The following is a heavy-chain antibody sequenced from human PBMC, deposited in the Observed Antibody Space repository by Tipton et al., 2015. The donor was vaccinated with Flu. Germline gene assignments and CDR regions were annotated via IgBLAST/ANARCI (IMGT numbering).Heavy chain of an antibody. V-gene: IGHV3-74*01. Sequence: GSLRLSCAASGFTFSSYWMHWVRQAPGKGLVWVSRIKRDGSSTDYADSVKGRFTVSRDNAKNTLYLQMNSLRAEDTAVYYCVRPGDSSGYFGYWGQGILVTVSS. D-gene: IGHD3-22*01. J-gene: IGHJ4*02. CDR2: IKRDGSST. CDR1: GFTFSSYW. CDR3: VRPGDSSGYFGY.